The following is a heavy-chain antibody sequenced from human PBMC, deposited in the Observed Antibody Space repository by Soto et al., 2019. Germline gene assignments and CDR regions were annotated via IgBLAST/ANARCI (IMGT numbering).Heavy chain of an antibody. CDR1: GFIFEDYA. CDR3: ARGLSYGLGSYVLLDAFDT. Sequence: EVQVVESGGGLVQPGRSLRLSCAASGFIFEDYAMHWVRQAPGKGLEWVSGISWNSGSIDYADSVTGRFTISRDNVKNSLYLQMNNLGTVDTALYYCARGLSYGLGSYVLLDAFDTWGQGTRVTVSS. V-gene: IGHV3-9*01. D-gene: IGHD3-10*01. CDR2: ISWNSGSI. J-gene: IGHJ3*02.